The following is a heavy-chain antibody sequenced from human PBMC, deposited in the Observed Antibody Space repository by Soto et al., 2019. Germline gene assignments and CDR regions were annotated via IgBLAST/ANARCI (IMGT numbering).Heavy chain of an antibody. CDR1: GYSITSYY. CDR2: TNPSDGST. J-gene: IGHJ4*02. Sequence: ASVKFSFQESGYSITSYYMHWLRRAPGQGLEWMGITNPSDGSTNYSRKFQGRVTITSDTSTSTVYMEMASLRSEDTAMYYCARSYVTSRPIDFWGQGALVTVSS. D-gene: IGHD3-10*02. V-gene: IGHV1-46*01. CDR3: ARSYVTSRPIDF.